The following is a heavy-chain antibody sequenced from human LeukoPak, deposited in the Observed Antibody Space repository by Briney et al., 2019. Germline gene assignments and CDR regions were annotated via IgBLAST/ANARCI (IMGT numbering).Heavy chain of an antibody. CDR2: MNPNSGNT. CDR1: GYTFTSYD. Sequence: GASVKVSCKASGYTFTSYDINWVRQATGQGLEWIGWMNPNSGNTGYAQKFQGRVTMTRNTSISTAYMELSNLRSEDTAVYYCARFNYDFWSGYYWYYYYYMDVWGKGTTVTVSS. J-gene: IGHJ6*03. V-gene: IGHV1-8*01. CDR3: ARFNYDFWSGYYWYYYYYMDV. D-gene: IGHD3-3*01.